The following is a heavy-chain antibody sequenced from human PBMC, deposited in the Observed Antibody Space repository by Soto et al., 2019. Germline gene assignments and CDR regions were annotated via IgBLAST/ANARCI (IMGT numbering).Heavy chain of an antibody. D-gene: IGHD1-1*01. CDR1: GFTFSSYG. CDR2: ISYDGSNK. CDR3: ARHIENGYNWNDAAGLDI. Sequence: PGGSLRLSCAASGFTFSSYGMHWVRQAPGKGLEWVAVISYDGSNKYYADSVKGRFTISRDNSKNTLYLQMNSLRAEDTAVYYCARHIENGYNWNDAAGLDIWGQGTMVTVSS. V-gene: IGHV3-30*03. J-gene: IGHJ3*02.